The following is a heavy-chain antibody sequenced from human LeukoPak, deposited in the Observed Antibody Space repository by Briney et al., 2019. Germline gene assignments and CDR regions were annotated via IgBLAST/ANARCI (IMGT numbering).Heavy chain of an antibody. CDR3: ARDKTTVTTFYYYCMDV. Sequence: ASVKVSCKASGYTFTGYYMHWVRQAPGQRPEWMGTINPNSGGTNYAQKFQGRVTMTRDSSISTAYMELSRLRSDDTAVYYCARDKTTVTTFYYYCMDVWGKGTTVTVSS. D-gene: IGHD4-17*01. V-gene: IGHV1-2*02. CDR1: GYTFTGYY. J-gene: IGHJ6*03. CDR2: INPNSGGT.